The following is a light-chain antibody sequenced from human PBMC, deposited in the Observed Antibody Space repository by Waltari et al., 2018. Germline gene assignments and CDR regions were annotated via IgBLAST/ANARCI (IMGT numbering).Light chain of an antibody. J-gene: IGKJ1*01. V-gene: IGKV3-20*01. CDR1: QSVSRA. Sequence: IVLTQSPGTLSLSLGERATVSCRASQSVSRALAWYQQKPGQAPRLLIYGASTRATGIPDRFSGSGSGTDCSLTISRLEPDDFAVYYCQHYLRLPVTFGQGTTVEI. CDR2: GAS. CDR3: QHYLRLPVT.